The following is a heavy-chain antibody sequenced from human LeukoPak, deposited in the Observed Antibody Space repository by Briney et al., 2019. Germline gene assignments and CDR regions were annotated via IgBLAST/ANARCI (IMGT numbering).Heavy chain of an antibody. Sequence: SETLSLTCTVSGGSISSYYWSWVRQPPGKGLEWIGYIYYSGSTNYNPSLKGRVTISVDTSKNQFSLKLSFVSAADTAVYYCARGGLDSSGYWAAFDIWGQGTMVTVSS. CDR1: GGSISSYY. CDR3: ARGGLDSSGYWAAFDI. V-gene: IGHV4-59*01. D-gene: IGHD3-22*01. CDR2: IYYSGST. J-gene: IGHJ3*02.